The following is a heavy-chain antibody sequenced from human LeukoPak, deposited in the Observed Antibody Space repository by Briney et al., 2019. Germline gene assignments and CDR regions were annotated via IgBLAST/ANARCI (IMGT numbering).Heavy chain of an antibody. V-gene: IGHV3-21*01. Sequence: GGSLRLSCAASGFTFRNYNMNWVRQTPGKGLEWVSSISSKSSYIYYADSVKGRFTISRDNAKNSLYLQMNSLRAEDTAVYYCARSTYYYDSSGYSSGHFDYWGQGTLVTISS. CDR1: GFTFRNYN. CDR3: ARSTYYYDSSGYSSGHFDY. J-gene: IGHJ4*02. D-gene: IGHD3-22*01. CDR2: ISSKSSYI.